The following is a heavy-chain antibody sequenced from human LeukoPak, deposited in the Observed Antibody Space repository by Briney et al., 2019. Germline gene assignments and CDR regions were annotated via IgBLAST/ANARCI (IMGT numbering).Heavy chain of an antibody. CDR1: GFTFSSYG. CDR2: ISYDGSNK. J-gene: IGHJ4*02. D-gene: IGHD6-13*01. CDR3: AKGRAAAAGPGVSYFDN. V-gene: IGHV3-30*18. Sequence: GGSLRLSCAASGFTFSSYGMHWVRPAPGKGVEWGAVISYDGSNKYYADSVKGRFTISRDNSKNTLYLQMNSLRAEDTAVYYCAKGRAAAAGPGVSYFDNWGQGTLVTVSS.